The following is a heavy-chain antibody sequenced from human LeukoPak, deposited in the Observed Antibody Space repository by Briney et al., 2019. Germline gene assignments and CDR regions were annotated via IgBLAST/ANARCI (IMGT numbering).Heavy chain of an antibody. CDR3: ARARFGELFVVDY. V-gene: IGHV3-53*01. CDR2: IYSGGST. D-gene: IGHD3-10*01. J-gene: IGHJ4*02. Sequence: PGGSLRLSCAASGFTVSSNYMSWVRQAPGKGLEWVSVIYSGGSTYYADSVKGRFTISRDNSKNTLYLQMNSLRAEDTAVYYCARARFGELFVVDYWGQGTLVTVSS. CDR1: GFTVSSNY.